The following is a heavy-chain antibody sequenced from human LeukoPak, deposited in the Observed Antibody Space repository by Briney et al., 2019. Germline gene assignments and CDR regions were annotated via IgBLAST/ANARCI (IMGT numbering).Heavy chain of an antibody. CDR2: IYHSGST. Sequence: SETLSLTCTVSGGSISSGGCYWSWIRQPPGKGLEWIGYIYHSGSTYYNPSLKSRVTISVDRSKNQFSLKLSSVTAADTAVYYCARAITGHFDYWGQGTLVTVSS. CDR1: GGSISSGGCY. V-gene: IGHV4-30-2*01. CDR3: ARAITGHFDY. D-gene: IGHD7-27*01. J-gene: IGHJ4*02.